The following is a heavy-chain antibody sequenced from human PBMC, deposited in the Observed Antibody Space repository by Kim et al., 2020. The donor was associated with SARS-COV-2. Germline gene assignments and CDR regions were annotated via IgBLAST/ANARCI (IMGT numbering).Heavy chain of an antibody. Sequence: QGRVTITADKSTSTAYMELSSLRSEDTAVYYCARDWCSSTSCYPATIDYWGQGTLVTVSS. J-gene: IGHJ4*02. V-gene: IGHV1-69*04. CDR3: ARDWCSSTSCYPATIDY. D-gene: IGHD2-2*01.